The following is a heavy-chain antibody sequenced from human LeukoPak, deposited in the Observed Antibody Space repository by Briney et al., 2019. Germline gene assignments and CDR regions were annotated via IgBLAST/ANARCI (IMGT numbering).Heavy chain of an antibody. CDR3: ARGGVGATRNGMDV. CDR2: ISSSGSTI. CDR1: GFTFSSYE. J-gene: IGHJ6*02. V-gene: IGHV3-48*03. D-gene: IGHD1-26*01. Sequence: PGGSLRLSCAASGFTFSSYEMNWVRQAPGKGLEWVSYISSSGSTIYYADSVKGRFTISRDNAKNSLYLQMNSLGAEDTAVYYCARGGVGATRNGMDVWGQGTTVTVS.